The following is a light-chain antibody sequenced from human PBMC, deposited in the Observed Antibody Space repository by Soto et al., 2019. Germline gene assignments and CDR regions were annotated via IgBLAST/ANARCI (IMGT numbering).Light chain of an antibody. J-gene: IGKJ2*01. Sequence: DVVMTQSPLSLSVTLGQPASISCSSTQSLEYSDGRTFLNWFQQRPGQSPRRLLYKVSNRDSGVPDRFSGSGSGTNFPLKISRVEAEDVGVYFCMQGRYWATFGQRTKLEIK. CDR2: KVS. CDR1: QSLEYSDGRTF. CDR3: MQGRYWAT. V-gene: IGKV2-30*01.